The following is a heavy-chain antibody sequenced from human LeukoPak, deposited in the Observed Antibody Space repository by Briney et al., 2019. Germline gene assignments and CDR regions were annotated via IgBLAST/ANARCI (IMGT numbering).Heavy chain of an antibody. J-gene: IGHJ6*03. CDR2: IKQDGSEK. V-gene: IGHV3-7*01. D-gene: IGHD2-15*01. CDR3: ARGVAARPGVDFYYYYYMDV. CDR1: GFTFSSYW. Sequence: GGSLRLSCAASGFTFSSYWMSWVRQAPGKGLEWVANIKQDGSEKYYVDSVKGRFTISRDSAKNSLYLQMNSLRAEDTAVYYCARGVAARPGVDFYYYYYMDVWGKGTTVTVSS.